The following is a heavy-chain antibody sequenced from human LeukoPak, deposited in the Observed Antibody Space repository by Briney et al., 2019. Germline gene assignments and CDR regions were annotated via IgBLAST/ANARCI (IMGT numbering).Heavy chain of an antibody. J-gene: IGHJ4*02. D-gene: IGHD6-13*01. Sequence: SVKVSCKASGGTFSGYAISWVRQAPGQGLEWMGRIVPISGTANYVQNFQGRVTITTDESTSTAYMELSSLRSEDTAVYYCARDLVGSSWAFDYWGQGTLVTVSS. CDR3: ARDLVGSSWAFDY. CDR2: IVPISGTA. CDR1: GGTFSGYA. V-gene: IGHV1-69*05.